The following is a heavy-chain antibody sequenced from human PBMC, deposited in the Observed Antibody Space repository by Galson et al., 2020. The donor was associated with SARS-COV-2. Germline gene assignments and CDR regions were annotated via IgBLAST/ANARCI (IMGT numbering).Heavy chain of an antibody. CDR1: GHTFTSYD. V-gene: IGHV1-8*02. J-gene: IGHJ5*02. CDR3: ARGLSKLDIVVVVAGTSFWFGP. Sequence: ASVKVSCKAPGHTFTSYDINWVRQATGQGLEWMGWMNPNSGNTGYAHKFQGRVTMTRNTSISTAYMELSSLRSEDTAVYYCARGLSKLDIVVVVAGTSFWFGPWGEVSLVTVS. CDR2: MNPNSGNT. D-gene: IGHD2-15*01.